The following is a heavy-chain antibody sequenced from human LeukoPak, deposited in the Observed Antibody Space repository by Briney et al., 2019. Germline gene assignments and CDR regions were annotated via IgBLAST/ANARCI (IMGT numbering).Heavy chain of an antibody. CDR2: IYHSGST. D-gene: IGHD3-10*01. CDR1: GGSISSGGYS. Sequence: PSETLSLTCAVSGGSISSGGYSWSWIRQPPGKGLEWIGYIYHSGSTYYNPSLKSRVTISVDRSKTQFSLKLSSVTAADTAVYYCARGDYGSGSYDYWGQGTLVTVSS. J-gene: IGHJ4*02. CDR3: ARGDYGSGSYDY. V-gene: IGHV4-30-2*01.